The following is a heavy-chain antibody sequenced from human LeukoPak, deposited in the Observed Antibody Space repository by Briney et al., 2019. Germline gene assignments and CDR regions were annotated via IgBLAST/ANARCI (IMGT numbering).Heavy chain of an antibody. D-gene: IGHD3-22*01. CDR3: AKGDYYDSSGYH. J-gene: IGHJ4*02. V-gene: IGHV3-30*18. CDR1: GFTFSTYG. Sequence: QPGGSLRLSCAASGFTFSTYGMHWVRQAPGKGLEWVAVVSFDSNNLYYADSVKGRFTISRDNSKNTLYLQMNSLRAEDTAVYYCAKGDYYDSSGYHWGQGTLVTVSS. CDR2: VSFDSNNL.